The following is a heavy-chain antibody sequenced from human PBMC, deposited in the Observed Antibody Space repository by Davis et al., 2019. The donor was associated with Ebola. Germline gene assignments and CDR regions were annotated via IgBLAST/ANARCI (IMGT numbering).Heavy chain of an antibody. D-gene: IGHD6-19*01. V-gene: IGHV3-13*01. J-gene: IGHJ4*02. CDR3: ARDRSGWGLEY. CDR1: GFTFSSYD. Sequence: GESLKISCAASGFTFSSYDMHWVRQAAGKGLEWVSLIGTAGNTHYPDSVKGRFTVSRENAKNSLYLQMNSLRAGDTAVYYCARDRSGWGLEYWGQGTLVTVSS. CDR2: IGTAGNT.